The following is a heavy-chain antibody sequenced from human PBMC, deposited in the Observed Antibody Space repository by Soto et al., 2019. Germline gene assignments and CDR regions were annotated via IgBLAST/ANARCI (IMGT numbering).Heavy chain of an antibody. Sequence: QVQLHQSGPGLMKPSETLSLTCTVSGDSISSSYWSWFRQPPGKGLEYIGYIYYTGITNYNPSLKSRLTISMDTSKNQFSLNLNSVTAADTAVYYCAKGAGRDGYNTARGQGTLVTVSA. CDR2: IYYTGIT. J-gene: IGHJ4*02. CDR3: AKGAGRDGYNTA. CDR1: GDSISSSY. V-gene: IGHV4-59*01. D-gene: IGHD2-21*01.